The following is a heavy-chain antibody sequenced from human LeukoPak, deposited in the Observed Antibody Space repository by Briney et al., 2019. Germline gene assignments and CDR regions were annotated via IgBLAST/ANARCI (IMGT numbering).Heavy chain of an antibody. CDR3: ARAHIGNDLFIDY. D-gene: IGHD2-21*01. J-gene: IGHJ4*02. V-gene: IGHV1-2*02. CDR1: GYTFTGYY. Sequence: GAPVKVSCKASGYTFTGYYMRWVRQAPGQGLEWMGWINPYSGATNYAQKFQGRVTMTRDTSISTAYMDLSSLKSDDTAVYYCARAHIGNDLFIDYWGQGTLVTVSS. CDR2: INPYSGAT.